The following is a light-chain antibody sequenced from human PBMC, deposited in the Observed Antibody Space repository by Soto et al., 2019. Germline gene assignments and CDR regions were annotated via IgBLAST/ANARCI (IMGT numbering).Light chain of an antibody. CDR1: SSDIGAYNF. CDR3: SSYAGSNSVV. Sequence: SALTQPPSASGSPGQSVTISCTGTSSDIGAYNFVSWYQQHPGKAPKLMIYEVSKRPSGVPDRFSGSKSGDTASLAVSGLQAEDEADYFCSSYAGSNSVVFGSGTKVTVL. J-gene: IGLJ1*01. V-gene: IGLV2-8*01. CDR2: EVS.